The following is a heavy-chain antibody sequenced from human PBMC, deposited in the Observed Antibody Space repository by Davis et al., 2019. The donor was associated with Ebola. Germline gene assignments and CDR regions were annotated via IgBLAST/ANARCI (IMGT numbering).Heavy chain of an antibody. Sequence: GESLKISCAASGFSFSSYAMHWVRQAPGKGPEHVSAISTTGATTDYADSVKGRFTISRDTSKNTLYLQMGSLRPEDMAVYYCAKGGTWAYYFDYWGQGTLVTASS. J-gene: IGHJ4*02. CDR2: ISTTGATT. D-gene: IGHD1-1*01. V-gene: IGHV3-64*02. CDR1: GFSFSSYA. CDR3: AKGGTWAYYFDY.